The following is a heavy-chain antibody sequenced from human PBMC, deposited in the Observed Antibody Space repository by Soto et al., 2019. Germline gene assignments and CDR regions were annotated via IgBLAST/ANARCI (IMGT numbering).Heavy chain of an antibody. CDR1: GYTFTSYG. CDR2: ISAYNGNT. J-gene: IGHJ4*02. V-gene: IGHV1-18*01. D-gene: IGHD6-19*01. Sequence: QVQLVQSGAEVKKPGASVKVSCKASGYTFTSYGISWVRQAPGQGLEWMGWISAYNGNTNYAQKLQGRATMTTDTSTGTAYMELRSMRPADTAVYYCARILAVGLVDYWGQGTLVTVSS. CDR3: ARILAVGLVDY.